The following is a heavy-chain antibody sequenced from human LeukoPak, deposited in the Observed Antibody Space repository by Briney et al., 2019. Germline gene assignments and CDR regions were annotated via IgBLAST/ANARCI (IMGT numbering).Heavy chain of an antibody. V-gene: IGHV3-21*01. CDR1: GFKFSSYS. D-gene: IGHD3-10*01. Sequence: GGSLRLSCAASGFKFSSYSMKWVRQAPGKGLEWVSFISSSSSYIYYADSVKGRFTISRDNAKNSLYLQMNSLRAEDTAVYYCARDRGPRVGYWGQGTLVTVSS. CDR2: ISSSSSYI. J-gene: IGHJ4*02. CDR3: ARDRGPRVGY.